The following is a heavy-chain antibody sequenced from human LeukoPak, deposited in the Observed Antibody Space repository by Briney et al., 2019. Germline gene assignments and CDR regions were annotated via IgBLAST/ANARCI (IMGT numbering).Heavy chain of an antibody. V-gene: IGHV3-53*01. J-gene: IGHJ6*02. Sequence: GGSLGPSFQASGFPVGRFQMAWVRQAPGKGLEWVSVTYTGGNSYYADSVKGRFIISRDISKNTLYLQMNSLRAEDTAVYYCARDYFYGLDVWGQGTTVTVSS. CDR2: TYTGGNS. CDR3: ARDYFYGLDV. CDR1: GFPVGRFQ.